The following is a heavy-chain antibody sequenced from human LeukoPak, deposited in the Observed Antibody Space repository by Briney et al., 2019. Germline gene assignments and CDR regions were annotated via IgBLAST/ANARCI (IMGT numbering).Heavy chain of an antibody. CDR2: FDPVDGET. Sequence: ALVKVSCKVSGYMFSELSMHWVRQAPGKGLEWMGSFDPVDGETIYAQKFQGRVTMTEDTSTDTAYMELSSLRSEDTAVYYCATEKNCSSTDCSAGMDVWGQGTTVTVSS. J-gene: IGHJ6*02. V-gene: IGHV1-24*01. CDR3: ATEKNCSSTDCSAGMDV. D-gene: IGHD2-2*01. CDR1: GYMFSELS.